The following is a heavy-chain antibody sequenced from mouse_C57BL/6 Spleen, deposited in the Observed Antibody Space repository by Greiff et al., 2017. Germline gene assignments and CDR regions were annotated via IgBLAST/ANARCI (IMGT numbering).Heavy chain of an antibody. CDR3: ARGEVQSVPDY. CDR2: IYPRDGST. J-gene: IGHJ2*01. CDR1: GYTFTSYD. Sequence: QVQLQQPGAELVKPGASVKVSCKASGYTFTSYDINWVKQRPGQGLEWIGWIYPRDGSTKYNEKFKGKATLTVDTSSSTAYMELHSLTSEDSAVYFCARGEVQSVPDYWGQGTTLTVSS. V-gene: IGHV1-85*01.